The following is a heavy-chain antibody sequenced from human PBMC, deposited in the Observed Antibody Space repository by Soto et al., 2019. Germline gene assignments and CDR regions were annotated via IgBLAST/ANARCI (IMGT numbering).Heavy chain of an antibody. D-gene: IGHD5-18*01. Sequence: EVQLVESGGGLVQPGGSLRLSCAASGFTFSNFWMHWVRQAPGKGLVWVSRINSDRSSTNYAESVKGRSTISRDNAKNTLYLQMISLRAEDTAVYYCVRGYSYGSYPYYYYGMDVWGQGTTVTVSS. CDR1: GFTFSNFW. J-gene: IGHJ6*02. V-gene: IGHV3-74*01. CDR2: INSDRSST. CDR3: VRGYSYGSYPYYYYGMDV.